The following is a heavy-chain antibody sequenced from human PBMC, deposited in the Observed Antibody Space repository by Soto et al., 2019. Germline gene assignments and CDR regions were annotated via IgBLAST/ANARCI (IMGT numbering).Heavy chain of an antibody. V-gene: IGHV1-69*13. J-gene: IGHJ6*02. CDR2: IIPIFGTA. D-gene: IGHD2-15*01. CDR1: GGTFSSYA. Sequence: SVKVSCKASGGTFSSYAISWVRQAPGQGLEWMGGIIPIFGTANYAQKFQGRVTITADESTSTAYMELSSLRSEDTAVYYCARDSTSMGYCSGGSCLYGMDVWGQGTTATVSS. CDR3: ARDSTSMGYCSGGSCLYGMDV.